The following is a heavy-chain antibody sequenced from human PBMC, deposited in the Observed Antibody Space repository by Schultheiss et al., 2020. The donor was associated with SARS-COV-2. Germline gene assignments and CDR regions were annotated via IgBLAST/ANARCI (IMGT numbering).Heavy chain of an antibody. V-gene: IGHV4-59*12. D-gene: IGHD5-12*01. CDR1: GGSISSYY. J-gene: IGHJ4*02. CDR3: ARSVLVAAFDY. Sequence: SETLSLTCTVSGGSISSYYWSWIRQPPGKGLEWIGYIYYSGSTNYNPSLKSRVTISVDTSKNQFSLKLSSVTAADTAVYYCARSVLVAAFDYWGQGTLVTVSS. CDR2: IYYSGST.